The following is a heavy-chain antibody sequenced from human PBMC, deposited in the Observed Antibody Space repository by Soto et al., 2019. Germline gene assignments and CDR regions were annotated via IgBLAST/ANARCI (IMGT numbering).Heavy chain of an antibody. CDR2: INHSGST. V-gene: IGHV4-34*01. D-gene: IGHD4-17*01. J-gene: IGHJ4*02. Sequence: PSETLSLTCAVYGGSFSDYYWNWIRQPPGKGLEWIGEINHSGSTNYNPSLKSRVTISVDTSKNQFSLKLSSVTAADTAVYYCARASTTVTTLDYWGQGTLVTVSS. CDR3: ARASTTVTTLDY. CDR1: GGSFSDYY.